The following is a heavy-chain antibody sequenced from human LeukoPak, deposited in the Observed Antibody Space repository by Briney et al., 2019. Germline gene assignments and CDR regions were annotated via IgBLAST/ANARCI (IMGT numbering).Heavy chain of an antibody. CDR1: GGSISSSSYY. J-gene: IGHJ2*01. D-gene: IGHD3-22*01. Sequence: SETLSLTCTVSGGSISSSSYYWGWIRQPPGKGLEWIGSIYYSGSTYYNPSLKSRVTISVDTSKNQFSLKLSSVTAADTAVYYCASRDNDSSGYGGRSWYFDLWGRGTLVTVSS. V-gene: IGHV4-39*01. CDR3: ASRDNDSSGYGGRSWYFDL. CDR2: IYYSGST.